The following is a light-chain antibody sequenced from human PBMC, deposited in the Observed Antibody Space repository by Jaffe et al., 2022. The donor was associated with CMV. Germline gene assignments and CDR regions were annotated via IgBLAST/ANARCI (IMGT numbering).Light chain of an antibody. CDR3: QQTYSTPQYT. J-gene: IGKJ1*01. Sequence: DIQMTQSPSSLSASVGDRVTITCRPSQSISTYLNWYQQKLGKAPKLLIYAASSLQSGVPSRFSGSGSGTDFTLTISSLQPEDFATYYCQQTYSTPQYTFGQGTRVEIK. V-gene: IGKV1-39*01. CDR1: QSISTY. CDR2: AAS.